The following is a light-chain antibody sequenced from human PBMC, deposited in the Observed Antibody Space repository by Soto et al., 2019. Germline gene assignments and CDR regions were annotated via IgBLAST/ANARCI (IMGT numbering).Light chain of an antibody. V-gene: IGKV3-15*01. CDR3: QQYNNWPFS. Sequence: EIVMTQSPATLSASPGERATLSCRAGQGVTTNFAWYQQKSGQSPRLLIYDVSIRATGVPARFSATGSETDFTLTISGLQSEDSAVYFCQQYNNWPFSFGQGTRLEIK. CDR1: QGVTTN. J-gene: IGKJ5*01. CDR2: DVS.